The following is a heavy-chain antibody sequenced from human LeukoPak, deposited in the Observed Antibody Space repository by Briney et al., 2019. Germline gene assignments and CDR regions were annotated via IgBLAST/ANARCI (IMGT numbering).Heavy chain of an antibody. CDR2: IYYTGST. D-gene: IGHD2-15*01. Sequence: SETLSLTCTVSGASISSYYCNWIRQPSGKGLEWIGYIYYTGSTNHNPSLKSRVSISVDTSKNQFSLKLNSVTTADTAMYYCAIFGSGGSWGQGTLVTVSS. V-gene: IGHV4-59*01. CDR1: GASISSYY. CDR3: AIFGSGGS. J-gene: IGHJ5*02.